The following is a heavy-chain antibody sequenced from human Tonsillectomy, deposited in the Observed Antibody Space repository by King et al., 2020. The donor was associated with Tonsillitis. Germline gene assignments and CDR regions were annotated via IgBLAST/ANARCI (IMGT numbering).Heavy chain of an antibody. J-gene: IGHJ4*02. CDR3: AKDDGASSWYY. V-gene: IGHV3-30*02. D-gene: IGHD6-13*01. CDR2: IGYEGRNK. Sequence: QLVQSGGGVVQPGGSLRLSCAASGFIFSNFGMHWVRQAPGKGLEWVAFIGYEGRNKYYIDSVKGRFTISRDDSKNTLYMQMNSLRAEDTAVYYCAKDDGASSWYYWGQGTLVAVSS. CDR1: GFIFSNFG.